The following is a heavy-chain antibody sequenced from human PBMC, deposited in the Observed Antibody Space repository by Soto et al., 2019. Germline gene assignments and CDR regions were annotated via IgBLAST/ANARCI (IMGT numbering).Heavy chain of an antibody. J-gene: IGHJ4*02. CDR2: IKSKADGGTT. V-gene: IGHV3-15*01. CDR3: TTEVHLFRLVAY. CDR1: GLTFSNAW. D-gene: IGHD2-15*01. Sequence: EVQLVESGGGLVKPGGSLRLSCAASGLTFSNAWMSWVRQAPGKGLEWVGRIKSKADGGTTDYAAPVKGRFTISRDESKNTLFLQMNSLKTEDPAVYYCTTEVHLFRLVAYWGPGTLVTVSS.